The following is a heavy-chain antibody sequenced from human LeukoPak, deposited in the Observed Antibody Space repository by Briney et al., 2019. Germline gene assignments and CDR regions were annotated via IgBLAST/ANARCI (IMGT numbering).Heavy chain of an antibody. CDR3: ARELVPATSPSRYWYFDL. V-gene: IGHV1-18*01. CDR2: ISAYNGNT. Sequence: ASVKVSCKASGYTLTSYGFSWVRQAPGKGLEWMGWISAYNGNTNYAQKLQGRVTMTTDTSTSTAYMELRSLRSDDTAVYFCARELVPATSPSRYWYFDLWGRGTLVTVSS. D-gene: IGHD2-2*01. CDR1: GYTLTSYG. J-gene: IGHJ2*01.